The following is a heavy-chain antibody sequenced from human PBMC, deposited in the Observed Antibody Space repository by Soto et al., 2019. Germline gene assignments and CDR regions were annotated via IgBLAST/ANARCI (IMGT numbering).Heavy chain of an antibody. CDR2: IIPILGIA. D-gene: IGHD2-2*03. CDR1: GGTFSSYT. Sequence: GASVKVSCKASGGTFSSYTISWVRQAPGQGLEWMGRIIPILGIANYAQKFQGRVTITADKSTSTAYMELSSLRSEDTAVYYCASPFGYCSSTSCYGGYYMDVWGKGTTVTVSS. CDR3: ASPFGYCSSTSCYGGYYMDV. V-gene: IGHV1-69*02. J-gene: IGHJ6*03.